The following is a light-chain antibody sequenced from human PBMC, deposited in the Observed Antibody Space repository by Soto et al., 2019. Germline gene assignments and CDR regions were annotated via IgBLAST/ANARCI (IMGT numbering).Light chain of an antibody. Sequence: EIVMTHSPATLSVSPGERATLSCRASQSVSSNLAWYQQKPGQAPRLLIYGASTRATGIPARFGGSGSGTEFTLTISSLQSEDFAVYHCQQYNNWPPWTFGQGTKVDVK. V-gene: IGKV3-15*01. CDR2: GAS. CDR3: QQYNNWPPWT. CDR1: QSVSSN. J-gene: IGKJ1*01.